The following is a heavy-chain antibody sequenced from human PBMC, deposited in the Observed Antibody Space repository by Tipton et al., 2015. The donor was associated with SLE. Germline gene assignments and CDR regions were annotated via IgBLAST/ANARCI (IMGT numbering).Heavy chain of an antibody. J-gene: IGHJ3*02. D-gene: IGHD5-18*01. Sequence: SLRLSCAASGFTFSSYSMNWVRQAPGKGLEWVSYISSSSSTIYYADSVKGRFTISRDNSKNTLYLQMNSLRAEDTAVYYCAKDLRLVRGIQLWSDAFDIWGQGTMVTVSS. V-gene: IGHV3-48*01. CDR3: AKDLRLVRGIQLWSDAFDI. CDR2: ISSSSSTI. CDR1: GFTFSSYS.